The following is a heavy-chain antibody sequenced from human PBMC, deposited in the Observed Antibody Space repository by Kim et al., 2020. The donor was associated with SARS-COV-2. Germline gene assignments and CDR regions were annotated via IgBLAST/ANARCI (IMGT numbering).Heavy chain of an antibody. CDR3: ARGGYGDIAEYFQH. V-gene: IGHV4-39*07. CDR2: IYYTGST. CDR1: DGSISSSSYY. Sequence: SETLSLTCTVSDGSISSSSYYWGWIRQPLGKGLEWIGSIYYTGSTYYNPSLKSRVTISVDTSKNQFSLKLSSLTAADTAVYYCARGGYGDIAEYFQHWGQGTLVTVSS. J-gene: IGHJ1*01. D-gene: IGHD4-17*01.